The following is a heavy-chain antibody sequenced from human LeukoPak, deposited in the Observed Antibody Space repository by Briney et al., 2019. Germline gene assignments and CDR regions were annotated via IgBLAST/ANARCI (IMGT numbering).Heavy chain of an antibody. CDR3: VKDLRGGDYFDY. Sequence: PGGSLRLSCAASGFTFSSYAMSWVRQAPGKGLEWVSAISGSGGSTYYADSVKGRFTISRDNSKNTLYLQMNSLRAEDTAVYYCVKDLRGGDYFDYWGQGTLVTVSS. CDR2: ISGSGGST. J-gene: IGHJ4*02. CDR1: GFTFSSYA. V-gene: IGHV3-23*01. D-gene: IGHD3-16*01.